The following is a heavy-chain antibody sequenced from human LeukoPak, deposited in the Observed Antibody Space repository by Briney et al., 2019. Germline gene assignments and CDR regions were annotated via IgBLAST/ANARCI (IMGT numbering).Heavy chain of an antibody. CDR3: AKDMGGRLGP. CDR1: GFTFSSYA. J-gene: IGHJ5*02. Sequence: GGSLRLSCAASGFTFSSYATTWVRQAPGKGLDWVSTITRTGSNTFYADSVKGRFTISRDNSNNTLYLQMNRLRAEDTAIYFCAKDMGGRLGPWGQGTLVTVSS. CDR2: ITRTGSNT. D-gene: IGHD1-26*01. V-gene: IGHV3-23*01.